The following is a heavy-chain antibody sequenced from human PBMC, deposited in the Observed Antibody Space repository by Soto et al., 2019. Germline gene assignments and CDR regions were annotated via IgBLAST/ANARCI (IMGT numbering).Heavy chain of an antibody. Sequence: SVKVSCKASGGTFSSYAISCVRQAPGQVLEWMGGIIPIYGTANYAQKFQGRVTITADESTSTAYMELSSLRSDDTAVYYCARVVRGVGVVNFFGWFDPWGQGTPVTVSS. CDR2: IIPIYGTA. J-gene: IGHJ5*02. V-gene: IGHV1-69*13. CDR3: ARVVRGVGVVNFFGWFDP. CDR1: GGTFSSYA. D-gene: IGHD3-3*01.